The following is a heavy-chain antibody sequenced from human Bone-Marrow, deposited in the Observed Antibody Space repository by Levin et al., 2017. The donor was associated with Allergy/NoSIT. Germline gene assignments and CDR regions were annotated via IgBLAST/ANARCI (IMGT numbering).Heavy chain of an antibody. CDR2: INPNSGGT. Sequence: GASVKVSCKASGYTFTGYYMHWVRQAPGQGLEWMGWINPNSGGTNYAQKFQGRVTMTRDTSISTAYMELSRLRSDDTAVYYCARESRVYCSSTSCGYYYGMDVWGQGTTVTVSS. CDR1: GYTFTGYY. V-gene: IGHV1-2*02. D-gene: IGHD2-2*01. CDR3: ARESRVYCSSTSCGYYYGMDV. J-gene: IGHJ6*02.